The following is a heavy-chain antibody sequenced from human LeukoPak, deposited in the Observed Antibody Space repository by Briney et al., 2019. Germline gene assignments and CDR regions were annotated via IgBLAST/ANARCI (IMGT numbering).Heavy chain of an antibody. CDR2: ISSSSSTI. CDR1: GFTFSSYS. CDR3: ARKGGGTYVLDY. D-gene: IGHD1-26*01. Sequence: GGSLRLSCAASGFTFSSYSMNWVRQAPGKGLEWVSCISSSSSTIYYADSVKGRFTISRDNAKNSLYLQMNSLRAEDTAVYYCARKGGGTYVLDYWGQGTLVTVSS. V-gene: IGHV3-48*01. J-gene: IGHJ4*02.